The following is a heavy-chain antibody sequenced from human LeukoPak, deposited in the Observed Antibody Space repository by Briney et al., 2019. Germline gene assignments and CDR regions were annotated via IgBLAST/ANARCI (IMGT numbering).Heavy chain of an antibody. V-gene: IGHV3-21*01. CDR1: GFTFSSYS. CDR3: ARGGVYGSGSFPFDY. CDR2: ISSSSSYI. Sequence: GGSLRLSCAASGFTFSSYSMNWVRQAPGKGLEWVSSISSSSSYIYYADSVKGRFTISRDNAKNSLYLQMSSLRAEDTAVYYCARGGVYGSGSFPFDYWGQGTLVTVSS. J-gene: IGHJ4*02. D-gene: IGHD3-10*01.